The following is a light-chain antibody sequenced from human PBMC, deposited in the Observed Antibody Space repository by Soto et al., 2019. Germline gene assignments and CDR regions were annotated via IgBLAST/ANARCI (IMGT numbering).Light chain of an antibody. CDR1: NSNIGTYT. V-gene: IGLV1-51*01. CDR2: DDN. CDR3: GSWDSSLSAYV. J-gene: IGLJ1*01. Sequence: QLVLTQPPSASGTPGQRVTISCSGGNSNIGTYTVNWYQQLPGTAPKLLIYDDNKRPSGIPDRFSGSKSGTSATLGITGFQTGDEADYYCGSWDSSLSAYVFGTGTKLTVL.